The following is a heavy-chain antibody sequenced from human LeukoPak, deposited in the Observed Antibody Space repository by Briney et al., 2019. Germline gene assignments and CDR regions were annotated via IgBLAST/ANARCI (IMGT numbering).Heavy chain of an antibody. D-gene: IGHD5-12*01. CDR3: ARRRVYSGSGEFDF. CDR2: IHYSGTT. CDR1: GGSMSGYY. J-gene: IGHJ4*02. V-gene: IGHV4-59*01. Sequence: PSETLSLTCTVSGGSMSGYYWSWIRQPPGKGLECIGYIHYSGTTNYTPSLKSRVTISLDTSRNQFSLKLRSVTTADTAVYYCARRRVYSGSGEFDFWGQGTLVTVSS.